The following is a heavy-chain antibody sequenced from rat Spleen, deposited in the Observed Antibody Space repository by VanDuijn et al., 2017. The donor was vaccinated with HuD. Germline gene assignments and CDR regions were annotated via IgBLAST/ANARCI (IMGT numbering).Heavy chain of an antibody. V-gene: IGHV5-7*01. D-gene: IGHD1-7*01. CDR1: GFTFSDYN. CDR3: TRGHTMGMTNWFAY. Sequence: EVQLVESGGGLVQPGRSLRLSCAASGFTFSDYNMAWVRQAPRKGLEWVAVITYDGSSTYYRDSVKGRFTISRDNAESTLYLQMNSLRSEDTATYYCTRGHTMGMTNWFAYWGQGTLVTVSS. J-gene: IGHJ3*01. CDR2: ITYDGSST.